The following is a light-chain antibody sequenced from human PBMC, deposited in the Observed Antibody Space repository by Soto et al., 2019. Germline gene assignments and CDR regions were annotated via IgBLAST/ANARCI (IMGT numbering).Light chain of an antibody. Sequence: EFVLAQSPGTLSLSPGVIATLFFSASQNIKTNLAWYQHKPGQAPRLLIYGAFTGATGVPAMFSGSGSGTEFTLTISSLQSEDFATYYCQQYNSWPRTFGQGNKVDIK. J-gene: IGKJ1*01. CDR3: QQYNSWPRT. V-gene: IGKV3-15*01. CDR1: QNIKTN. CDR2: GAF.